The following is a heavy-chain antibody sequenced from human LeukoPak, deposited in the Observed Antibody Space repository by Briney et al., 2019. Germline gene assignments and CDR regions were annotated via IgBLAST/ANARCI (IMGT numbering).Heavy chain of an antibody. CDR3: AKFSGNYYDSNDYGHLDY. CDR2: ISGSGGGT. J-gene: IGHJ4*02. Sequence: GGSLRLSCAASGFTFGTYAMSWVRQAPGKGLVWVSGISGSGGGTDYADSVKGRLTISRDNSKNTLYLQMNSLRAEDTAVYYCAKFSGNYYDSNDYGHLDYWGQGTLVTVSS. D-gene: IGHD3-22*01. V-gene: IGHV3-23*01. CDR1: GFTFGTYA.